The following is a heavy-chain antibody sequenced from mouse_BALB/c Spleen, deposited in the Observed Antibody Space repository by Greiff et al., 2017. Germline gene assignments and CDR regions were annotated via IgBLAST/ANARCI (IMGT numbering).Heavy chain of an antibody. CDR2: IWAGGST. CDR1: GFSLTSYG. J-gene: IGHJ3*01. Sequence: QVQLQQSGPGLVAPSQSLSITCTVSGFSLTSYGVHWVRQPPGKGLEWLGVIWAGGSTNYNSALMSRLSISKDNSKSQVFLKMNSLQTDDTAMYYCARGEFHDGYLFAYWGQGTLVTVSA. V-gene: IGHV2-9*02. CDR3: ARGEFHDGYLFAY. D-gene: IGHD2-3*01.